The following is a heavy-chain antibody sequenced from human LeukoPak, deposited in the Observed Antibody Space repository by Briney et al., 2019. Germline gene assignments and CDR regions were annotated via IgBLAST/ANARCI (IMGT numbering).Heavy chain of an antibody. CDR1: GGSISSYY. V-gene: IGHV4-59*01. J-gene: IGHJ4*02. CDR2: IYYSGST. CDR3: ARLVRGGYYFDY. Sequence: PSETLSLTCTVSGGSISSYYWSWIRQPPGKGLEWIGYIYYSGSTNYNPSLKSRVTISVDTSKNQFSLKLSSVTAADTAVYYCARLVRGGYYFDYWGQGTLVTVSS. D-gene: IGHD3-16*01.